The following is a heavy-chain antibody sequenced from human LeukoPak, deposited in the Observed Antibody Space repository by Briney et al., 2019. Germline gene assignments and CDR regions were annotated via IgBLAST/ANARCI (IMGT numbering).Heavy chain of an antibody. CDR2: IYYSGST. CDR3: ATNSDTAMAVGYFDY. CDR1: GGSISSYY. J-gene: IGHJ4*02. D-gene: IGHD5-18*01. V-gene: IGHV4-59*01. Sequence: PSETLSLTCTVSGGSISSYYWSWIRQPPGKGLEWIGYIYYSGSTNYNPSLKSRVTISVDTSKNQFSLKLSSVTAADTAVYYCATNSDTAMAVGYFDYWGQGTLVTVSS.